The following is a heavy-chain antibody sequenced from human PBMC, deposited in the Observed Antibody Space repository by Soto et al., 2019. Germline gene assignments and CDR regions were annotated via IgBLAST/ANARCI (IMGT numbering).Heavy chain of an antibody. Sequence: QVQLVESGGGVVQPGRSLRLSCAGSGFSFSSYAVHWVRQAPGKGLEWVAVMSYDESKINYADSVKGRFTISRDNSKNPFFLQLNGLRPEDTAVYFCAKDRGSGTLRYYGMDVWGQGTTVTVS. J-gene: IGHJ6*02. CDR2: MSYDESKI. V-gene: IGHV3-30*18. CDR1: GFSFSSYA. CDR3: AKDRGSGTLRYYGMDV. D-gene: IGHD3-10*01.